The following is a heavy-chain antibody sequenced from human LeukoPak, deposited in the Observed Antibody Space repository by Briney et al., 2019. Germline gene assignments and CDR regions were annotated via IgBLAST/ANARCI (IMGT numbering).Heavy chain of an antibody. J-gene: IGHJ4*02. CDR3: AKDTGYSSGWPVFDY. CDR2: ISGSGGST. V-gene: IGHV3-23*01. Sequence: PGGSLRLSCAASGFTFSSYAMSWVRQAPGKGLEWVSAISGSGGSTYYADSVKGRFTISRDNSKNTLYLQMNSLRAEDTAVYYCAKDTGYSSGWPVFDYWGQGTLVTVSS. D-gene: IGHD6-19*01. CDR1: GFTFSSYA.